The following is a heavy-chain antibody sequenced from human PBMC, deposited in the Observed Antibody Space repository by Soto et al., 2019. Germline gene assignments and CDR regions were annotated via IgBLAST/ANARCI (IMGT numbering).Heavy chain of an antibody. Sequence: SQTLSLTCAISGDSVSSNSAAWNWIRQSPSRGLEWLGRTYYRSKWYNDYAVSVKSRITINPDTSKNQFSLQLNSVTPEDTAVYYCAREVSQQMVPYYYYYGMDVCGQGTTVTVYS. CDR2: TYYRSKWYN. J-gene: IGHJ6*02. CDR1: GDSVSSNSAA. D-gene: IGHD6-13*01. CDR3: AREVSQQMVPYYYYYGMDV. V-gene: IGHV6-1*01.